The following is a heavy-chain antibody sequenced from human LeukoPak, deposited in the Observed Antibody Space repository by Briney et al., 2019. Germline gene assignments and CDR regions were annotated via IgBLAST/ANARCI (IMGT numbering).Heavy chain of an antibody. J-gene: IGHJ4*02. D-gene: IGHD6-19*01. CDR2: FDPEDGET. Sequence: ASVKVSCKVSGYTLTELSMHWVRQAPGKGLEWMGGFDPEDGETIYAQKFQGRVTMTGDTSTDTAYMELSSLRSEDTAVYYCATWVGIAVAGFDYWGQGTLVTVSS. CDR3: ATWVGIAVAGFDY. V-gene: IGHV1-24*01. CDR1: GYTLTELS.